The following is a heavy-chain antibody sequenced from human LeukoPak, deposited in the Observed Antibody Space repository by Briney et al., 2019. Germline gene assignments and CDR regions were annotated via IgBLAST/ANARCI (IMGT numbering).Heavy chain of an antibody. CDR2: ISYDGSNK. D-gene: IGHD6-6*01. CDR1: GFTFSSYA. CDR3: ARDPTSSIAARPGSPYDY. J-gene: IGHJ4*02. V-gene: IGHV3-30*04. Sequence: PGRSLRLSCAASGFTFSSYAMHWVRQAPGKGLEWVAVISYDGSNKYYADSVKGRFTISRDNSKNTLYLQMNSLRAEDTAVYYCARDPTSSIAARPGSPYDYWGQGTLVTVSS.